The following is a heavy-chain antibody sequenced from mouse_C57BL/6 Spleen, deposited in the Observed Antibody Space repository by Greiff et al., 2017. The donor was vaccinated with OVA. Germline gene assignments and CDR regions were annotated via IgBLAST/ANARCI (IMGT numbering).Heavy chain of an antibody. CDR3: AREAYGNYGFLDY. D-gene: IGHD2-1*01. J-gene: IGHJ2*01. CDR2: IWSGGST. Sequence: VKLQESGPGLVQPSQSLSITCTVSGFSLTSYGVHWVRQSPGKGLEWLGVIWSGGSTDYNAAFISRLSISKDNSKSQVFFKMNSLQADDTAIYYCAREAYGNYGFLDYWGQGTTLTVSS. CDR1: GFSLTSYG. V-gene: IGHV2-2*01.